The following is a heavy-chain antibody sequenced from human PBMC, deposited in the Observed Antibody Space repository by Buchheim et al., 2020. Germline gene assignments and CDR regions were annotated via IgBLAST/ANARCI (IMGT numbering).Heavy chain of an antibody. J-gene: IGHJ6*03. CDR1: GFVFLDYA. CDR3: ARDATGSGIFSNVVRYSYMDV. V-gene: IGHV3-33*01. Sequence: VESGGGVVQPGDSLRLSCTASGFVFLDYAIHWVRQAPGKGLEWVAATWYDGSNEYYAPSVKGRFTISRDIPRKTLNLQMNSLRGEDTAVYYCARDATGSGIFSNVVRYSYMDVWGKGT. CDR2: TWYDGSNE. D-gene: IGHD3-9*01.